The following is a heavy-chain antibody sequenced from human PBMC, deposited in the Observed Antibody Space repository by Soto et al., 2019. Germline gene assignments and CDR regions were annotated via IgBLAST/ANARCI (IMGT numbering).Heavy chain of an antibody. CDR1: GFTFSNSA. Sequence: GGSLRLSCAASGFTFSNSAMHWVRQAPGKGLEWVAVISFDGNNKYYVDSVQGRFTISRDNSKNTLYLQMNSLRAEDTAVYYCARDRVLAGIGEVDHWGQGTLGTVSA. J-gene: IGHJ4*02. D-gene: IGHD6-19*01. CDR3: ARDRVLAGIGEVDH. CDR2: ISFDGNNK. V-gene: IGHV3-30-3*01.